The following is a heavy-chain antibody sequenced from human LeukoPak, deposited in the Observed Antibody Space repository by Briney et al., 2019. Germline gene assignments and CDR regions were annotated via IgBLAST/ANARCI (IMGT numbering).Heavy chain of an antibody. J-gene: IGHJ4*02. Sequence: NRGESLKISCKGSGYSFPTYWIGWVRQMPGKGLEWMGIIYPGDSETRYSPSFQGQVIISADKSISTAYLQWSRLKASDTAMHYCARKSRADYWGQGTLVTVSS. V-gene: IGHV5-51*01. CDR3: ARKSRADY. CDR2: IYPGDSET. CDR1: GYSFPTYW.